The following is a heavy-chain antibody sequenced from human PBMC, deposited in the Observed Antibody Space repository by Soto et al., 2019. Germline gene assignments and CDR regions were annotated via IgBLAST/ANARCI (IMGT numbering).Heavy chain of an antibody. J-gene: IGHJ6*02. CDR2: ISGSGDTT. V-gene: IGHV3-23*01. Sequence: GGSLRLSCAASGFTFSSYSMNWVRQAPGKGLEWVSAISGSGDTTYYADPVKGRFTISRDNYQNTVFLQMNSLRVEDTAVYYCAKREAVAGNSPYYYGLDFWGQGTTVTVSS. D-gene: IGHD6-19*01. CDR3: AKREAVAGNSPYYYGLDF. CDR1: GFTFSSYS.